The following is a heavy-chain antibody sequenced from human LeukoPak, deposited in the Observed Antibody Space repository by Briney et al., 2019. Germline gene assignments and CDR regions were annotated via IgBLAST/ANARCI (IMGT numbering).Heavy chain of an antibody. CDR2: ISSNGGST. CDR1: GFTFSSYA. CDR3: AIAAAATVLGY. V-gene: IGHV3-64*01. Sequence: GGSLRLSCAASGFTFSSYAMHWGRQAPGKGLEYVSGISSNGGSTYYANSVKGRVTISRDNSKNTLYLHMGSLRAEDMAVYYCAIAAAATVLGYWGQGTLVTVSS. J-gene: IGHJ4*02. D-gene: IGHD6-13*01.